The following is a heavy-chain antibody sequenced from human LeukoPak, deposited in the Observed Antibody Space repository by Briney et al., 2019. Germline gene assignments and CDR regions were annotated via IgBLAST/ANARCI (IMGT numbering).Heavy chain of an antibody. V-gene: IGHV3-11*01. CDR1: GFTFRDSY. D-gene: IGHD3-22*01. Sequence: GGSLRLSCAASGFTFRDSYMTWIRQAPGKGLEWVSSISTGGGTIYYSDSVKGRFTISRDNAQNSLYLQMHSLRAEDTAVYYCARETYYYESSDYYSPGGFDFWGRGALVTVSS. CDR3: ARETYYYESSDYYSPGGFDF. J-gene: IGHJ4*02. CDR2: ISTGGGTI.